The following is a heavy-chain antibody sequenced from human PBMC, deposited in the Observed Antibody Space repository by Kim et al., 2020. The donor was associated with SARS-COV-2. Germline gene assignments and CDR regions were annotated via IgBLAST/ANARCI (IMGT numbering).Heavy chain of an antibody. Sequence: GGSLRLSCAASGFTVSSNYMSWVRQAPGKGLEWVSVIYSGGSTYYAYSVKGRFTISRHNSKNTLYLQMNSLRAEDTAVYYCARVARERYSSGWYEDYFDYWGQGTLVTVSS. CDR3: ARVARERYSSGWYEDYFDY. CDR1: GFTVSSNY. J-gene: IGHJ4*02. V-gene: IGHV3-53*04. CDR2: IYSGGST. D-gene: IGHD6-19*01.